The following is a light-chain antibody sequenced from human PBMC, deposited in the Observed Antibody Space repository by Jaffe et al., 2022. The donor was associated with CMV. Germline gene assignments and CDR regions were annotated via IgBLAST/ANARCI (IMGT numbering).Light chain of an antibody. Sequence: DIQMTQSPSTLSASVRDRVTITCRASQSTSSWLAWYQKRPGKAPKLLIYRASNLESGVPSRFSGSGSGTEFTLTISSLQPDDSATYYCQQYNSYPYTFGQGTKLEIK. J-gene: IGKJ2*01. CDR2: RAS. CDR1: QSTSSW. CDR3: QQYNSYPYT. V-gene: IGKV1-5*03.